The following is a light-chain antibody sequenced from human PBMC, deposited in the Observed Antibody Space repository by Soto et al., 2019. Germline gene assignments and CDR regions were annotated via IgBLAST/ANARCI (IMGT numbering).Light chain of an antibody. CDR2: DAS. V-gene: IGKV3-11*01. CDR3: QQRSRT. J-gene: IGKJ1*01. CDR1: QSVSGN. Sequence: EIGLTQSPGTLSLSPGERATLSCRASQSVSGNLAWYQQKPGQAPRLLIYDASNRATGIPARFSGSGSGTDITLTISSLEPEDFAVYYCQQRSRTFGQGTKVDIK.